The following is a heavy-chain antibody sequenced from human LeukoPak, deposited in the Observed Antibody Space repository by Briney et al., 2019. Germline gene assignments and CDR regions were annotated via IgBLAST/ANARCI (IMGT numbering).Heavy chain of an antibody. V-gene: IGHV3-23*01. CDR1: GFTVSSNE. J-gene: IGHJ4*02. Sequence: GGSLRLSCAASGFTVSSNEMSWVRQAPGKGLEWVSAISGSGGSTYYADSVKGRFTISRDNAKNSLFLQVSSLRAEDTAVYYCTTSDINYRPFDNWGQGTLVTVSS. CDR3: TTSDINYRPFDN. CDR2: ISGSGGST. D-gene: IGHD4-11*01.